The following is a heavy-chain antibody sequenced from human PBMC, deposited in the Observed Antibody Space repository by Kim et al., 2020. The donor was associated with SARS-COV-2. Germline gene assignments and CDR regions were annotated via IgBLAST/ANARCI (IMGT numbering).Heavy chain of an antibody. CDR2: FDPEDGET. V-gene: IGHV1-24*01. D-gene: IGHD3-10*01. CDR1: GYTLTELS. Sequence: ASVKVSCKVSGYTLTELSMHWVRQAPGKGLEWMGGFDPEDGETIYAQKFQGRVTMTEDTSTDTAYMELSSLRSEDTAVYYCATVYYGSGSYRMYYGMDVWGQGTTVTVSS. CDR3: ATVYYGSGSYRMYYGMDV. J-gene: IGHJ6*02.